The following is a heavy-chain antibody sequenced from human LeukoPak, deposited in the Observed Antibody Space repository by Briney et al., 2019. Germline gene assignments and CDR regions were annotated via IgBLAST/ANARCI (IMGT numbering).Heavy chain of an antibody. V-gene: IGHV4-39*01. CDR1: GASISRSDYF. J-gene: IGHJ4*02. Sequence: PSETLSLTCTVSGASISRSDYFWGWIRQPPGKGPEWIGSIYYSGSTYYSPSLKGRVTISVDTSKNQFSLKLNSVTAADTAVYYCARSSEYGEPFNYWGQGTLVTVSS. CDR2: IYYSGST. D-gene: IGHD4-17*01. CDR3: ARSSEYGEPFNY.